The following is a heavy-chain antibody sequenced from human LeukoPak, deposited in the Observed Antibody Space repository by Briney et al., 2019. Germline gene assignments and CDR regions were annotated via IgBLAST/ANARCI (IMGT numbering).Heavy chain of an antibody. Sequence: SETLSLTCTVSGGSISSYYWIWVRQPAGKGLEWIGRIHTSGSTNYNPSLKSRVTLSLDTSKNQFSLKLTSVTAADTAVFYCAGTQHGELDYWGQGALVTVSS. CDR2: IHTSGST. CDR3: AGTQHGELDY. J-gene: IGHJ4*02. V-gene: IGHV4-4*07. CDR1: GGSISSYY. D-gene: IGHD7-27*01.